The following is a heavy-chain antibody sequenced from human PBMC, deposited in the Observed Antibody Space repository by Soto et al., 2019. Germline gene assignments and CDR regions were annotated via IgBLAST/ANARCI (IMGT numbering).Heavy chain of an antibody. J-gene: IGHJ4*02. Sequence: EVQLVESGGGLVQPGGSLRLSCAASGFTFSSYWMHWDRQAPGKGLVWVSRINSDGSSTSYADSVKGRFTISRDNVKNTLYLQMNSLRAEDTAVYYCARETYSSSWYYFDYWGQGTLVTVSS. CDR3: ARETYSSSWYYFDY. V-gene: IGHV3-74*01. CDR2: INSDGSST. CDR1: GFTFSSYW. D-gene: IGHD6-13*01.